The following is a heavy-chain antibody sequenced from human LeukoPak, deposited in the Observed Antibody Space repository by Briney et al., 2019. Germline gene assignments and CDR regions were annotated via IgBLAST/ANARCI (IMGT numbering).Heavy chain of an antibody. CDR2: ISYDGSNK. D-gene: IGHD3-9*01. CDR3: ARDLRSARSRYFDWLGAFDI. V-gene: IGHV3-30-3*01. Sequence: GRSLRLSCAASGFTFSSYAMHWVRQAPGKGLEWVAVISYDGSNKYYADSVKGRFTISRDNSKNTLYLQMNSLRAEDTAVYYCARDLRSARSRYFDWLGAFDIWGQGTMVTVSS. CDR1: GFTFSSYA. J-gene: IGHJ3*02.